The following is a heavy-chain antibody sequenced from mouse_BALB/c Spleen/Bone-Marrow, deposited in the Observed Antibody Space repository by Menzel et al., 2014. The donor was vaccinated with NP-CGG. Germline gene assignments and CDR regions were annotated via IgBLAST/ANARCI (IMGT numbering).Heavy chain of an antibody. V-gene: IGHV2-9*02. Sequence: VHLVESGPGLVAPSQSLSITCTVSGFSLTNYGVHWVRQPPGKGLEWLGVIWAGGSTNYNSALMSRLSISKDNSKNQVFLKMNSLQTDDTAMYYCARRGDGYYLDYWGQGTLSQSPQ. J-gene: IGHJ2*01. CDR1: GFSLTNYG. D-gene: IGHD2-3*01. CDR3: ARRGDGYYLDY. CDR2: IWAGGST.